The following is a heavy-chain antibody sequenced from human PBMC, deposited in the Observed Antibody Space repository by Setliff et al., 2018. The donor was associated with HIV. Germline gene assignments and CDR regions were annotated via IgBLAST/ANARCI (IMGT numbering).Heavy chain of an antibody. CDR1: GDSITGSHYY. CDR3: SRSGIGYGGDSNTFYI. CDR2: IHYSGST. J-gene: IGHJ3*02. D-gene: IGHD2-21*02. V-gene: IGHV4-39*01. Sequence: SETLSLTCTVSGDSITGSHYYWGWIRQPPGKGLEWIASIHYSGSTYDSPSVRSRVAIFVDTSKNQCSLRLNSVTATDAAMYYCSRSGIGYGGDSNTFYIWGQGTLFTVSS.